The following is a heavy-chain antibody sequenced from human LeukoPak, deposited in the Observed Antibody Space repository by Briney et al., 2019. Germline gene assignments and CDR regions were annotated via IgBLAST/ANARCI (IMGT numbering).Heavy chain of an antibody. CDR2: INWNGGST. V-gene: IGHV3-20*04. CDR3: ARVRNYYDSSGPKRGAFDI. J-gene: IGHJ3*02. Sequence: GGSLRLSCAASGFTFYDYGMSWVRPAPGKGLEWVSGINWNGGSTGYADSVKGRFTISRDNAKNSLYLQMNSLRAEDTALYYCARVRNYYDSSGPKRGAFDIWGQGTMVTVSS. CDR1: GFTFYDYG. D-gene: IGHD3-22*01.